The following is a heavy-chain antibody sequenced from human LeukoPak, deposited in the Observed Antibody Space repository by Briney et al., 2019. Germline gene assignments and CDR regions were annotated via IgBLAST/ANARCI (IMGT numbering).Heavy chain of an antibody. CDR2: ISGESSAI. CDR1: GFSFSTSP. D-gene: IGHD2-8*02. Sequence: PGGSLRLSCAASGFSFSTSPMKWVRQAPGKGLEWISYISGESSAIYYADSVKGRFTISRDNAKNSVYLQMNSLRDEDTAVYYCAKDKSHWSIDYWGQGTLVTVSS. J-gene: IGHJ4*02. CDR3: AKDKSHWSIDY. V-gene: IGHV3-48*02.